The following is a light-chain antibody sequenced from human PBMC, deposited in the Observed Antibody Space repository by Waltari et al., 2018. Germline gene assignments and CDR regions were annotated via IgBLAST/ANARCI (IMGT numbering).Light chain of an antibody. J-gene: IGKJ3*01. CDR2: AAS. CDR3: QQLSGFPFT. V-gene: IGKV1-9*01. Sequence: DIQLTQSPSFLSASVGDRVTITCRASHDISSYLAWYQQKPGKAPKLLISAASTLQAGVPSRFSGGGSGTEFTLTISSLQPEDFATYYCQQLSGFPFTFGPGTKVDVK. CDR1: HDISSY.